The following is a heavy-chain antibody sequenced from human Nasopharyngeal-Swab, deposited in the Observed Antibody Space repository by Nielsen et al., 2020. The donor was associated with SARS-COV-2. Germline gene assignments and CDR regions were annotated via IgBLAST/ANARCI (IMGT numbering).Heavy chain of an antibody. Sequence: GESLNISCAASGFTFSGSAMHWVRQASGKGLEWVGRIRSKANSYATAYAASVKGRFTISRDDSKNTAYLQMNSLKTEDTAVYYCTRLDVAAAGTPDHYWGQGTLVTVSS. CDR1: GFTFSGSA. D-gene: IGHD6-13*01. V-gene: IGHV3-73*01. CDR2: IRSKANSYAT. J-gene: IGHJ4*02. CDR3: TRLDVAAAGTPDHY.